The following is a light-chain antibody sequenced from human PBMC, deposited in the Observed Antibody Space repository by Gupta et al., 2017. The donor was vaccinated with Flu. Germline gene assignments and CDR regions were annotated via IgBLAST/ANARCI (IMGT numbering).Light chain of an antibody. V-gene: IGKV3-15*01. CDR2: DAS. Sequence: EIMMTQSPATLSVSPGERATLSCRASQSVSSHLAWYQQKPGQAPRLLISDASTRATGVPARFSGSGSGTEFTLTIDSLQSEDFAVYYCQQYDDWPPWTFGQGTKVEIK. CDR1: QSVSSH. CDR3: QQYDDWPPWT. J-gene: IGKJ1*01.